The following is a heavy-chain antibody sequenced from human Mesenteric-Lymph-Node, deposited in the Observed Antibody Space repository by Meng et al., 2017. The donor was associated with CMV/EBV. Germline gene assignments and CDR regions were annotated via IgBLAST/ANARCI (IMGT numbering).Heavy chain of an antibody. D-gene: IGHD4-17*01. CDR3: AKDHYTDYGTASFAFDI. Sequence: GESLKISCVVSGFTFSNYEMNWVRQAPGKGLEWVSYISKSGSTIYYADSVKGRFTISRDTSKNTLFLQMNSLTAEDTAVYYCAKDHYTDYGTASFAFDIWGQGTMVTVSS. V-gene: IGHV3-48*03. J-gene: IGHJ3*02. CDR2: ISKSGSTI. CDR1: GFTFSNYE.